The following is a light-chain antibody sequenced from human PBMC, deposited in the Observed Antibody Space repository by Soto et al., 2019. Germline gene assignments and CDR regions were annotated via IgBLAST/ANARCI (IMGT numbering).Light chain of an antibody. J-gene: IGKJ1*01. CDR3: QQSSITPRA. CDR1: QSISTY. V-gene: IGKV1-39*01. Sequence: DIRLTQSPSSLSASVGDRVTISCRASQSISTYLMWYHQKPGQAPNLLVYGASGLQNGVPSRFAGSGSGTEFTRNITGLPPEDFGTDYWQQSSITPRAFGQGTKVEI. CDR2: GAS.